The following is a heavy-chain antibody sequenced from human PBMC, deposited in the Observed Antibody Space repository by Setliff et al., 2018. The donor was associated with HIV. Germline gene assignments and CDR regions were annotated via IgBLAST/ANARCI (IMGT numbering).Heavy chain of an antibody. D-gene: IGHD4-4*01. CDR2: INSDGSST. Sequence: PGGSLRLSCAASGFTFSGYWMHWVRQAPGKGLVWVSRINSDGSSTTYADSVKGRFTISRDDDKNTLYLQMNSLRSEDTAIYYCARAMYSYYLDIWGQGALVTVSS. V-gene: IGHV3-74*01. J-gene: IGHJ4*02. CDR3: ARAMYSYYLDI. CDR1: GFTFSGYW.